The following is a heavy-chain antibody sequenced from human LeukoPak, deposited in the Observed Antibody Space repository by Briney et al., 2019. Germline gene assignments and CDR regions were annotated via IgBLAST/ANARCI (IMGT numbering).Heavy chain of an antibody. D-gene: IGHD3-22*01. V-gene: IGHV4-31*03. Sequence: SETLSLTCTVSGGSISSGGYYWSWIRQHPGKGLEWIGYIYYSGSTYYNPSLKSRVTISVDTSKNQSSLKLSSVTAADTAVYYCARGTYYYDSSGYYYYFDYWGQGTLVTVSS. CDR3: ARGTYYYDSSGYYYYFDY. CDR1: GGSISSGGYY. CDR2: IYYSGST. J-gene: IGHJ4*02.